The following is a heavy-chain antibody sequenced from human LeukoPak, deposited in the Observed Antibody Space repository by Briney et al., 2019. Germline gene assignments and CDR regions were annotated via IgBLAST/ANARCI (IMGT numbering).Heavy chain of an antibody. CDR3: ARDGLGSSSWYDYIDY. D-gene: IGHD6-13*01. CDR2: INAGNGNT. Sequence: ASVKVSCKASGYTCTSYAMHWVRLAPGQRLEWMGWINAGNGNTKYSQKFQGRVTITRDTSASTAYMELSSLRSEDTAVYYCARDGLGSSSWYDYIDYWGQGTLVTVSS. V-gene: IGHV1-3*01. CDR1: GYTCTSYA. J-gene: IGHJ4*02.